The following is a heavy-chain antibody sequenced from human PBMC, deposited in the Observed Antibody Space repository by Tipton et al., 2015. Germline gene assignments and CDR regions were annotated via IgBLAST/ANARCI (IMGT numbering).Heavy chain of an antibody. CDR3: ARARGRHGGLFDS. V-gene: IGHV4-4*02. CDR2: ISHSGNT. CDR1: GGSITNEHW. Sequence: TLSLTCVVSGGSITNEHWWSWVRQPPGKGLEWIGSISHSGNTYYNPSLKSRVTISVDTSKTQFSLKMSSVTASDTAVYYCARARGRHGGLFDSWGQGILVTVSS. D-gene: IGHD4-23*01. J-gene: IGHJ4*02.